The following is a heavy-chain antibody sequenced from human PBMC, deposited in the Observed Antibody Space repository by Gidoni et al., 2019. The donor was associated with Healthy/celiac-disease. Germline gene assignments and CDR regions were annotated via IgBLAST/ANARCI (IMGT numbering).Heavy chain of an antibody. J-gene: IGHJ4*02. CDR3: ARDLAGFTMVRGKGLVDY. V-gene: IGHV3-48*02. CDR1: GFTFSSYS. CDR2: ISSSSSTI. D-gene: IGHD3-10*01. Sequence: EVQLVESGGGLVQPGGSLRLSCAASGFTFSSYSMNWVRQAPGKGLEWVSYISSSSSTIYYAESVKGRFTISRDNAKNSLYLQMNSLRDEDTAVYYCARDLAGFTMVRGKGLVDYWGQGTLVTVSS.